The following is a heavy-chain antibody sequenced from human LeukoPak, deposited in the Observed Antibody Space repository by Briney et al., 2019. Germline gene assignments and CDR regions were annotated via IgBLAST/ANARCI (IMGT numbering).Heavy chain of an antibody. CDR1: GFTFSSYS. D-gene: IGHD3-10*01. J-gene: IGHJ4*02. V-gene: IGHV3-21*01. CDR3: ARTTYGSGSFDY. Sequence: GGSLRLSCAASGFTFSSYSMNWVRQAPGKGLEWVSSISSSSSYIYYADSVKGRFTISRDNAKNSLYLQMNSLRTEDTAVYYCARTTYGSGSFDYWGQGTLVTVSS. CDR2: ISSSSSYI.